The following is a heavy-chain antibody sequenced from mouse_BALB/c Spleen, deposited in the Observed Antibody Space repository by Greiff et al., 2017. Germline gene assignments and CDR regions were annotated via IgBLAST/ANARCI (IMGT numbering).Heavy chain of an antibody. CDR3: ARSNYDY. J-gene: IGHJ2*01. CDR1: GFTFSSFG. D-gene: IGHD2-5*01. V-gene: IGHV5-17*02. CDR2: ISSGSSTI. Sequence: EVQRVESGGGLVQPGGSRKLSCAASGFTFSSFGMHWVRQAPEKGLEWVAYISSGSSTIYYADTVKGRFTISRDNPKNTLFLQMTSLRSEDTAMYYCARSNYDYWGQGTTLTVSS.